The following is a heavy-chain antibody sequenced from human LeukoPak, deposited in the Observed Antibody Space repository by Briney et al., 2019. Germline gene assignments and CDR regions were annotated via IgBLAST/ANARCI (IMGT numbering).Heavy chain of an antibody. CDR1: GGSISSSGYY. V-gene: IGHV4-39*07. J-gene: IGHJ4*02. CDR3: ARLVGARSQADH. Sequence: SETLSLTCTVSGGSISSSGYYWGWIRQPPGKGLEWIGSVFHSGSTFYSPSLKSRVTMSVDTSKNQFSLNLSSVTAADTALYYCARLVGARSQADHWGQGTLVTVSS. D-gene: IGHD1-26*01. CDR2: VFHSGST.